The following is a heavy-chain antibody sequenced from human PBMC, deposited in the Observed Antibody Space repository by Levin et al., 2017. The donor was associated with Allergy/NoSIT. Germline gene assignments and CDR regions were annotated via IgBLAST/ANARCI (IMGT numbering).Heavy chain of an antibody. J-gene: IGHJ6*02. CDR1: GGSVSRGTY. CDR2: ISDSGTT. Sequence: SEALSLTCTVSGGSVSRGTYWSWIRQTPGKGLEWIGHISDSGTTKYNPSLKSRVIISIDTSKNQFSLKLSSVTAADTAVYYCARDKVIPAANGYYYYGMDVWGQGTTVTVSS. V-gene: IGHV4-61*01. CDR3: ARDKVIPAANGYYYYGMDV. D-gene: IGHD2-2*01.